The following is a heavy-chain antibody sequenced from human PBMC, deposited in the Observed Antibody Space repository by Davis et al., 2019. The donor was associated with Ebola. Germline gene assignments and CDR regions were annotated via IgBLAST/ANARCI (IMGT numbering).Heavy chain of an antibody. CDR2: ISSSSSYI. Sequence: GGSLRLSCAASGFTFSSYSMNWVRQAPGKGLEWVSSISSSSSYIYYADSVKGRFTISRDNAKNSLYLQMNSLRDEDTAVYYCARSNYYDSSGYYLQYYYGMDVWGKGTTVTVSS. CDR3: ARSNYYDSSGYYLQYYYGMDV. CDR1: GFTFSSYS. J-gene: IGHJ6*04. V-gene: IGHV3-21*01. D-gene: IGHD3-22*01.